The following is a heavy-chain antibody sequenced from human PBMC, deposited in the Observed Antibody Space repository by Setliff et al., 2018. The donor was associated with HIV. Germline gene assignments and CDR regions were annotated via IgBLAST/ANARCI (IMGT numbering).Heavy chain of an antibody. V-gene: IGHV3-23*01. Sequence: GESLKISCAASEFTFNIYAMSWVRQAPGKGLEWVSGISGSGATTNYADSVKGRFTISRDNSKNTLYLQMSTLRAEDTAVYYCAKTTPSGIRSPYYYYMDVWGKGTTVTVSS. J-gene: IGHJ6*03. D-gene: IGHD6-25*01. CDR2: ISGSGATT. CDR1: EFTFNIYA. CDR3: AKTTPSGIRSPYYYYMDV.